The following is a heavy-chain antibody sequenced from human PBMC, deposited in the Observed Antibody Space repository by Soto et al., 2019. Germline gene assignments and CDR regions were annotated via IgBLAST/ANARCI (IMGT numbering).Heavy chain of an antibody. V-gene: IGHV4-34*01. CDR3: ARGGPDDSSGYYPPLFDY. CDR2: INHSGST. D-gene: IGHD3-22*01. Sequence: PSETLSLTCAVYGGSFSGYYWSWIRQPPGKGLEWIGEINHSGSTNYNPSLKSRVTISVDTSKNQFSLKLSSVTAADTAVYYCARGGPDDSSGYYPPLFDYWGQGTLVTVSS. J-gene: IGHJ4*02. CDR1: GGSFSGYY.